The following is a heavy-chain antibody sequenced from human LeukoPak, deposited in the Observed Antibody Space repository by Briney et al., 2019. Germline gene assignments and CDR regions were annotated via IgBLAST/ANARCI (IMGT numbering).Heavy chain of an antibody. V-gene: IGHV4-39*01. Sequence: PGGSLRLSCAASGFTVSSNYMSWVRQPPGKGLEWIGTIYYSGGTYSNPSLKRRVIISADTSKNQFSLRLTSVTAADTAVYYCASGYDSRYYWGQGTLVSVSS. J-gene: IGHJ4*02. CDR2: IYYSGGT. D-gene: IGHD3-22*01. CDR1: GFTVSSNY. CDR3: ASGYDSRYY.